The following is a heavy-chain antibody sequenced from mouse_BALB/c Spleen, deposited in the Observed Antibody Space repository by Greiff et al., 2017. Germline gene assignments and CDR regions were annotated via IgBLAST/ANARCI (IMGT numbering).Heavy chain of an antibody. D-gene: IGHD2-3*01. CDR3: ARDGPSPMDY. V-gene: IGHV1-9*01. J-gene: IGHJ4*01. Sequence: QVQLQQSGAELMKPGASVKISCKATGYTFSSYWIEWVKQRPGHGLEWIGEILPGSGSTNYNVKFKGKATFTADTSSNTAYMQLSSLTSEDSAVYYCARDGPSPMDYWGQGTSVTVSS. CDR2: ILPGSGST. CDR1: GYTFSSYW.